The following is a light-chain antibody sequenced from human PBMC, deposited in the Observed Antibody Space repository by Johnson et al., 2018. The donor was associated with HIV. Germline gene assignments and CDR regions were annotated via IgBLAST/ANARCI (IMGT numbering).Light chain of an antibody. CDR2: DNN. J-gene: IGLJ1*01. CDR3: GSCDGSLRAGV. Sequence: QSVLTQPPSVSAAPGQKVTISCSGSSSNIGDDYVSWYHQLPGTTPTILIFDNNKQPPGVPPRLSASKYGASATLRTTGLRQGEEADYYCGSCDGSLRAGVFGPGTKVTVL. CDR1: SSNIGDDY. V-gene: IGLV1-51*01.